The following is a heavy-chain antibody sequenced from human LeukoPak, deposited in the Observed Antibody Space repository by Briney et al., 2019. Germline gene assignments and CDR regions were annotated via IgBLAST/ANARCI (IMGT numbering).Heavy chain of an antibody. Sequence: PGGSLRLSCAASGFSFSDFGVHWVRQAPGKGLEWVAVLSPHANYEYYADSVQGRFAISRDDSKNTVYLQMPSLRNEETAVYYCARDWIDRSLDYWGLGTLVTVSS. CDR3: ARDWIDRSLDY. D-gene: IGHD2-2*03. CDR2: LSPHANYE. V-gene: IGHV3-33*01. CDR1: GFSFSDFG. J-gene: IGHJ4*02.